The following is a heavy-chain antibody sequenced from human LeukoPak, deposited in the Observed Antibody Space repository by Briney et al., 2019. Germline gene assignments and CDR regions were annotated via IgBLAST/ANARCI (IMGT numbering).Heavy chain of an antibody. CDR3: ARDSYSSGYYYRGGYFDY. CDR1: GFTFSSYA. J-gene: IGHJ4*02. V-gene: IGHV3-30-3*01. CDR2: ISYDGSNK. D-gene: IGHD3-22*01. Sequence: GGSLRLSCAASGFTFSSYAMHWVRQAPGKGLEWVAVISYDGSNKYYADSVKGRFTISRDNSKNTLYLQMNSLRAEDTAVYYCARDSYSSGYYYRGGYFDYWGQGTLVTVFS.